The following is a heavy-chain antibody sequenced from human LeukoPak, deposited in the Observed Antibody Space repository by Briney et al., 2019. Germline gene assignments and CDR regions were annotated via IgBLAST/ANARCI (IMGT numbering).Heavy chain of an antibody. CDR2: IYYSGST. J-gene: IGHJ6*02. Sequence: SETLSLTCTVSGGSISSYYWSWIRQPPGKGLEWIGYIYYSGSTNYNPARKSRVTISVDTSKNQFSLKLSSVTAADTAVYYCARESGYYYGMDVWGQATTVTVSS. D-gene: IGHD3-10*01. CDR1: GGSISSYY. V-gene: IGHV4-59*01. CDR3: ARESGYYYGMDV.